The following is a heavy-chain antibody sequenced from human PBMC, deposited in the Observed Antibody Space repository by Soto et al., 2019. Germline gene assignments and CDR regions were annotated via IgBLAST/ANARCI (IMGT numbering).Heavy chain of an antibody. Sequence: QVPLVESGGGVVQPGVSLSLSCAASGFMFSGYGMHWIRQAPGKGLEWVAVISHDGSEKYYGDSGKGRCTVSRDNSNNTLFLEIDSLRAEETAVYYCAKLVGGVKATGAPGDCLDPWGQGTLVTVSS. CDR2: ISHDGSEK. V-gene: IGHV3-30*18. D-gene: IGHD3-3*01. CDR3: AKLVGGVKATGAPGDCLDP. CDR1: GFMFSGYG. J-gene: IGHJ5*02.